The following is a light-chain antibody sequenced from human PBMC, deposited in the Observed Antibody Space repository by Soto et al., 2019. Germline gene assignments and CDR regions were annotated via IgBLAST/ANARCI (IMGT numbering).Light chain of an antibody. J-gene: IGKJ4*01. CDR3: QQYDNPPT. V-gene: IGKV1-33*01. CDR2: DAS. CDR1: QDISNY. Sequence: DIQMTQSPSSLSASVGDRVTITCQASQDISNYLNWYQQKPGKAPKLLIYDASNLETGVPSRFSGSGSGTDFTFTISSLQPEDIATYYCQQYDNPPTFGGGTKVEIK.